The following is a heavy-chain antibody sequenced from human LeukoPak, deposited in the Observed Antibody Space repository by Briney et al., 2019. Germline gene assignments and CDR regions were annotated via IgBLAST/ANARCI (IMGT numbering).Heavy chain of an antibody. J-gene: IGHJ4*02. CDR2: IYYSGST. CDR1: GGSISSGDYY. V-gene: IGHV4-30-4*01. Sequence: SETLSLTCTVSGGSISSGDYYWSWIRQPPGKGLEWIGYIYYSGSTYYNPSLKSRVTISVDTSKNQFSLKLTSVTAVDTAVYYCARAAYGSLDYWGQGTLVTVSS. CDR3: ARAAYGSLDY. D-gene: IGHD3-10*01.